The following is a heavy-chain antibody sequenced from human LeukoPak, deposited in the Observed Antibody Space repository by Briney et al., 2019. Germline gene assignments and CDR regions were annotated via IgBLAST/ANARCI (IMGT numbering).Heavy chain of an antibody. V-gene: IGHV3-43*01. J-gene: IGHJ4*02. CDR1: GFNFDRYT. CDR3: AKELDTMFFDY. D-gene: IGHD3-10*02. Sequence: GGSLRLSCATSGFNFDRYTIHWVRQAPGKGLEWVSLAGWAGGTTLYSDSVRGRFTISRDSGRKSVYLQMNSLTTDDTAFYFCAKELDTMFFDYWGRGALVTVSS. CDR2: AGWAGGTT.